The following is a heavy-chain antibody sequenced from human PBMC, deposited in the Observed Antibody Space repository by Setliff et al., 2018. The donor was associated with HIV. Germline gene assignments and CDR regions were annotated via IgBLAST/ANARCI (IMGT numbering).Heavy chain of an antibody. J-gene: IGHJ4*02. CDR1: GGSISSYH. D-gene: IGHD5-18*01. CDR3: GRLSDTAMASFDS. Sequence: SETLSLTCRVSGGSISSYHWSWIRPPPGKGLEWIGHIYKSGSANYSPSLKGRVTISADTSRNQFSLKLTSVTAADTAIYYCGRLSDTAMASFDSWGQGTLVTVSS. CDR2: IYKSGSA. V-gene: IGHV4-4*08.